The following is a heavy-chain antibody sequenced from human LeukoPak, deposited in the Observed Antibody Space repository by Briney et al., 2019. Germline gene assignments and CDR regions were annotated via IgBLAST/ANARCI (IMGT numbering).Heavy chain of an antibody. CDR3: ARGRQEDIVVVVAAKVFDWFDP. CDR1: GGSFSGYY. V-gene: IGHV4-34*01. Sequence: PSETMSLTCAVYGGSFSGYYWSWIRQPPGKGLEWIGEINHSGSTNYNPSLKSRVTISVDTSMNQFSLKLSSVTAADTAVYYCARGRQEDIVVVVAAKVFDWFDPWGQGTLVTVSS. J-gene: IGHJ5*02. D-gene: IGHD2-15*01. CDR2: INHSGST.